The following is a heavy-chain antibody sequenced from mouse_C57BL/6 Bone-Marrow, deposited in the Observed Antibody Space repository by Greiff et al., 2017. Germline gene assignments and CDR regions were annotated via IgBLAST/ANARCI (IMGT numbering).Heavy chain of an antibody. CDR1: GYTFTDYN. J-gene: IGHJ3*01. CDR2: INPNNGGT. Sequence: VQLQQSGPELVKPGASVKISCKASGYTFTDYNMDWVKQSHGKSLEWIGDINPNNGGTIYNQKFKGKATLTVDTSSSTAYVELRSLTSEDTAVYYCARGLGPAWFAYWGQGTLVTVSA. D-gene: IGHD4-1*01. CDR3: ARGLGPAWFAY. V-gene: IGHV1-18*01.